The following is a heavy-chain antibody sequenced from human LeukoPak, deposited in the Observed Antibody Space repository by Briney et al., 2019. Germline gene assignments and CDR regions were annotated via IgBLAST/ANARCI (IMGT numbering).Heavy chain of an antibody. CDR2: IHSGGST. J-gene: IGHJ4*02. D-gene: IGHD3-22*01. CDR1: GFTVSSNY. V-gene: IGHV3-53*01. CDR3: AREGGSVYYYFDY. Sequence: PGVSLRPSCAASGFTVSSNYMSWVRQAPGKGLEWVSVIHSGGSTYYADSVKGRFTISRDNSKNTLYLQMNSLRAEDTAVYYCAREGGSVYYYFDYWGQGTLVTVSS.